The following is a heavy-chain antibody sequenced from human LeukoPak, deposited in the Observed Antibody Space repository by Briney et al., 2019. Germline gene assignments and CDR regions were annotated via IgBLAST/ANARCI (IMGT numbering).Heavy chain of an antibody. CDR3: ARSGFARGMDV. CDR1: GYRFTNFW. D-gene: IGHD3-10*01. J-gene: IGHJ6*04. Sequence: GESLKISCKASGYRFTNFWIAWVRQVPGKGLEWMGIIYAGDSDTRYSPSLQGQVTMSVDKSSSTAYLQWTSLKASDTAMYYCARSGFARGMDVWGKGTTVTVAS. V-gene: IGHV5-51*01. CDR2: IYAGDSDT.